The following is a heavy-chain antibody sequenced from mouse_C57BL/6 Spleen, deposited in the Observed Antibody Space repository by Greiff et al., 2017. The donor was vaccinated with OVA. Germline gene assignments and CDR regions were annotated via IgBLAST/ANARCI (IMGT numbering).Heavy chain of an antibody. J-gene: IGHJ2*01. D-gene: IGHD3-2*02. CDR2: IDPSDSYT. V-gene: IGHV1-69*01. CDR1: GYTFTSYW. CDR3: ARCPLDSSGYYFDY. Sequence: QVQLQQPGAELVMPGASVKLSCKASGYTFTSYWMHWVKQRPGQGLEWIGEIDPSDSYTNYTQKFKGKSTLTVDKSSSTAYMQLSSLTSEDSAVYYCARCPLDSSGYYFDYWGQGTTLTVSS.